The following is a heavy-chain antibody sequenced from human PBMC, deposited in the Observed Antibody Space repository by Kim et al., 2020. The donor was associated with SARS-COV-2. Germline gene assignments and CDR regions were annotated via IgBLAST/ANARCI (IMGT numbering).Heavy chain of an antibody. Sequence: QKFQGRVTNTRDASASTAYMELSSLRSEDTAVYYCARDGTTRNGGYYFDYWGQGALVTVSS. CDR3: ARDGTTRNGGYYFDY. J-gene: IGHJ4*02. V-gene: IGHV1-3*01. D-gene: IGHD1-1*01.